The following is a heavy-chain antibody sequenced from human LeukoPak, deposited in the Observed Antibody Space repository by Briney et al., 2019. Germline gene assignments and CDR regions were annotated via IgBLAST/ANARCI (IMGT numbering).Heavy chain of an antibody. D-gene: IGHD5-12*01. V-gene: IGHV3-7*03. CDR2: IKQDGSEK. CDR1: GFTFSSYW. J-gene: IGHJ4*02. CDR3: ARGGGGYVGFDY. Sequence: PGESLRLSCAASGFTFSSYWMSWVRQAPGKGLGWVANIKQDGSEKYYVDSVKGRFTISRDNAKNSLYLQMNSLRAEDAAVYHCARGGGGYVGFDYWGQGTLVTVSS.